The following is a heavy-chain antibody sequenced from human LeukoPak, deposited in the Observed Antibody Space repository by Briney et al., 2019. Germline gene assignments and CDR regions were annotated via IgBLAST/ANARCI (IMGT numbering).Heavy chain of an antibody. Sequence: SESLSLTWTVSGGSISSGGLYWSWIRQPPGKGLEWIGYIYYSGSAYYSPSLKSRVTISVDTSKNQFSLKLSSVTAADTAVYYCARFPYHYDILTGYYSRGADAFDIWGQGTMVTVSS. CDR1: GGSISSGGLY. D-gene: IGHD3-9*01. V-gene: IGHV4-30-4*01. CDR2: IYYSGSA. CDR3: ARFPYHYDILTGYYSRGADAFDI. J-gene: IGHJ3*02.